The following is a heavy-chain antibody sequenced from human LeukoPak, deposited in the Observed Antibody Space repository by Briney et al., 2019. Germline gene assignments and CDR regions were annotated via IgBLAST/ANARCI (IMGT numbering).Heavy chain of an antibody. CDR2: IYYSGST. CDR1: GGSVSSGSYY. J-gene: IGHJ4*02. D-gene: IGHD5-18*01. Sequence: SEPLSLTCTVSGGSVSSGSYYWSWIRQPPGKGLEWIGYIYYSGSTNYNPSLKSRVTISVDTSKNQFSLKLSSVTAADTAVYYCARRRRIPRGHLDYWGQGTLVTVSS. V-gene: IGHV4-61*01. CDR3: ARRRRIPRGHLDY.